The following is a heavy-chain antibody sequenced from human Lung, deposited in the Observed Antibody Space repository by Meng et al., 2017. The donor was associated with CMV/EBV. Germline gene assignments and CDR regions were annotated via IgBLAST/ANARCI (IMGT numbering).Heavy chain of an antibody. CDR3: ARDLEWFGSGGYFGMDV. Sequence: ESXKISXAASGFTVSDNYMSWVRQAPGKGLEWVSVIYSGGSTYYADPVKGRFTISRDNSKNTLYLQMNSLRAEDTAVYYCARDLEWFGSGGYFGMDVWGQGTXVTVSS. D-gene: IGHD3-10*01. CDR1: GFTVSDNY. J-gene: IGHJ6*02. V-gene: IGHV3-66*02. CDR2: IYSGGST.